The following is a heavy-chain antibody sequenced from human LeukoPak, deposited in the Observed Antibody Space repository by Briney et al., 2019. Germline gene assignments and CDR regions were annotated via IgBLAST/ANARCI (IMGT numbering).Heavy chain of an antibody. J-gene: IGHJ4*02. Sequence: PGGSLRLSCAASGLTFSLYAMHWVRQAPGKGLEWVAVISEDGNSIRYADSVKGRFTISRDNSKNALFLQLDSLRAEDTAIYYCARNDYGDYYFDYWGLGTLVTVSS. CDR3: ARNDYGDYYFDY. V-gene: IGHV3-30-3*01. CDR2: ISEDGNSI. D-gene: IGHD4-17*01. CDR1: GLTFSLYA.